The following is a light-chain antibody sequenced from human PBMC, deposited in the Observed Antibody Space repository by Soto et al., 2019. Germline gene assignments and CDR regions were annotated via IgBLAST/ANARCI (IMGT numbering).Light chain of an antibody. CDR1: SGYSNYK. V-gene: IGLV9-49*01. J-gene: IGLJ2*01. CDR2: VGTGGIVG. CDR3: GADHGSGSNLVL. Sequence: QLVLTQPPSASASLGASVTLTCTVSSGYSNYKVDWYQQRPGKGPRFVMRVGTGGIVGSKGDGIPDRFSVLGSGLNRYLTIKNIQEEDESDYHCGADHGSGSNLVLFGGGTKLTVL.